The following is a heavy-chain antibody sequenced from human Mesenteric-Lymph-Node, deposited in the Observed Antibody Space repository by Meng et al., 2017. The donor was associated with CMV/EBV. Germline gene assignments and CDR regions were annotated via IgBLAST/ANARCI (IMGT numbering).Heavy chain of an antibody. J-gene: IGHJ4*02. CDR3: ASLIGNEFWSGSSVDY. V-gene: IGHV3-48*04. D-gene: IGHD3-3*01. Sequence: GESLKISCAASGFTFSNYSMNWVRQAPGKGLEWVSYISSSSSTIYYADSVKGRFTISRDNAKNSLYLQMNSLRAEDTAVYYCASLIGNEFWSGSSVDYWGQGTLVTVSS. CDR2: ISSSSSTI. CDR1: GFTFSNYS.